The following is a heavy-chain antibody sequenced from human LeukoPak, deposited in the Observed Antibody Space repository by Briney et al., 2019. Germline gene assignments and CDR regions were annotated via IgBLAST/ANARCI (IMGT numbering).Heavy chain of an antibody. CDR3: ARIFRTVTTLDQGYGISFDI. V-gene: IGHV4-34*01. D-gene: IGHD4-17*01. CDR2: INHSGST. CDR1: GGSFSGYY. Sequence: ASETLSLTCAVYGGSFSGYYWSWIRQPPGKWLEWIGEINHSGSTNYNPSLKSRVTISVDKSKNQFSLKLSSVTAADTAVYYCARIFRTVTTLDQGYGISFDIWGQGTMVTVSS. J-gene: IGHJ3*02.